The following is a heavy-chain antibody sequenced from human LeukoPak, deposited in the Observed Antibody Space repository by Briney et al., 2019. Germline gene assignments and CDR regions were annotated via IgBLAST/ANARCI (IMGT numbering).Heavy chain of an antibody. J-gene: IGHJ3*02. Sequence: GASVKVSCKASGYTFTRYYMHWVRQAPGQGLEWMGILIPSGGSTSYAQKFQGRVTMTRDMSTSTVYMELSSLTSEDTAVYYCARARGVYYYDSSGSPRGFFDIWGQGTMVTVSS. CDR1: GYTFTRYY. V-gene: IGHV1-46*01. CDR2: LIPSGGST. CDR3: ARARGVYYYDSSGSPRGFFDI. D-gene: IGHD3-22*01.